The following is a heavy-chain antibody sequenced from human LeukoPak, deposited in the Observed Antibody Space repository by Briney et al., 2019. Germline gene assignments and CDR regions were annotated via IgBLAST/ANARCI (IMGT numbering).Heavy chain of an antibody. CDR2: ISVSGGST. CDR3: AKYGSGTYYNGLY. J-gene: IGHJ4*02. Sequence: GSLRLSRAAPGFTFSSYAMTWVRQAPGKGLQWVSTISVSGGSTYYADSVKGRFTISRDTSKSTLYLQMNSLRDEDTAVYYCAKYGSGTYYNGLYWGQGTLVTVSS. V-gene: IGHV3-23*01. D-gene: IGHD3-10*01. CDR1: GFTFSSYA.